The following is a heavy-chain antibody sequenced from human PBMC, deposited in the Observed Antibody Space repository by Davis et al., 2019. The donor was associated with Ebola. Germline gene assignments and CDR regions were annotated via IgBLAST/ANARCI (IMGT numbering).Heavy chain of an antibody. J-gene: IGHJ4*02. Sequence: GGSLRLSCAASGFTFSNYRMNWVRQAPGKGLEWVSSISGSSNYIYYADSVKGRFTISRDNAKNSLYLQMNSLRAEDTAVYYCARREAGSNWSVDYWGQGTLVTVSS. CDR1: GFTFSNYR. CDR3: ARREAGSNWSVDY. D-gene: IGHD6-13*01. CDR2: ISGSSNYI. V-gene: IGHV3-21*01.